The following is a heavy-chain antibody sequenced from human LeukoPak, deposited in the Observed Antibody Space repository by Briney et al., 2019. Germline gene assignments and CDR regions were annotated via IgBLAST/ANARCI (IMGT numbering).Heavy chain of an antibody. CDR3: ARWGSGWYLDY. J-gene: IGHJ4*02. CDR2: INPNTGGT. D-gene: IGHD6-19*01. CDR1: GYTFTAYY. V-gene: IGHV1-2*02. Sequence: ASVKVSCKASGYTFTAYYIHWVRQAPGQGLEWMGRINPNTGGTNYAQKSQGRVAVTRDTSISTAYMELSRLTSDDTAVYYCARWGSGWYLDYWGQGTLVTVSS.